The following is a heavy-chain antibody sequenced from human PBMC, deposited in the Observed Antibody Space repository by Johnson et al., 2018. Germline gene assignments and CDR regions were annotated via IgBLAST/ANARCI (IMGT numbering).Heavy chain of an antibody. V-gene: IGHV3-30-3*01. CDR1: GFTFSSYA. CDR2: ISDDGSNK. D-gene: IGHD3-10*01. CDR3: ARDSGARGEGAFDI. Sequence: VQLVEAGGGVVQHGRSLRLSCAASGFTFSSYAMHWVRQAPGKGLEWVAVISDDGSNKYYADSVKGRVTISRDNSKNTLYLQMNSLRAEDRAVYYCARDSGARGEGAFDIWGQGTMVTVSS. J-gene: IGHJ3*02.